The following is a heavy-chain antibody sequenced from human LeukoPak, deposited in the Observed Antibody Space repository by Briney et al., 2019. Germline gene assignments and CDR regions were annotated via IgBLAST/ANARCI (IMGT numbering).Heavy chain of an antibody. D-gene: IGHD5-18*01. CDR2: IYYSGST. CDR1: GGSISSSSYY. V-gene: IGHV4-39*07. Sequence: PSETLSLTCTVSGGSISSSSYYWGWIRQPPGKGLEWIGSIYYSGSTCYNPSLKSRVTISVDTSKNQFSLKLSSVTAADTAVYYCARVNGGYSYGFLPDHLNWFDPWGQGTLVTVSS. CDR3: ARVNGGYSYGFLPDHLNWFDP. J-gene: IGHJ5*02.